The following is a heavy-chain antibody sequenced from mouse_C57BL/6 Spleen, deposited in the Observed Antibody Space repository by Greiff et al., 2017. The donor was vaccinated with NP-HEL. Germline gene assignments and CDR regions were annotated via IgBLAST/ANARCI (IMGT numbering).Heavy chain of an antibody. J-gene: IGHJ2*01. D-gene: IGHD1-1*01. CDR3: ARLAYGSSYFDY. Sequence: VQLQQSGAELVRPGASVKLSCKASGYTFTDYYINWVKQRPGQGLEWIARIYPGSGNTYYNEKFKGKATLTAEKSSSTAYMQLSSLTSEDSAVYFCARLAYGSSYFDYWGQGTTLTVSS. V-gene: IGHV1-76*01. CDR2: IYPGSGNT. CDR1: GYTFTDYY.